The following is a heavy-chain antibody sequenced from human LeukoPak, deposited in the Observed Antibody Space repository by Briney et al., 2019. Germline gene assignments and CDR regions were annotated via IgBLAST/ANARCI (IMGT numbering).Heavy chain of an antibody. CDR2: INPNSGGT. CDR1: GYTFTGYY. V-gene: IGHV1-2*02. CDR3: ARDLRSGGATPFDY. Sequence: ASVKVSCKASGYTFTGYYMHWVRQAPGQGLEWMGWINPNSGGTNYAQKFQGRVTMTRDTSISTAYMELSRLRSDDTAVYYCARDLRSGGATPFDYWGQGTLVSVSS. J-gene: IGHJ4*02. D-gene: IGHD2-15*01.